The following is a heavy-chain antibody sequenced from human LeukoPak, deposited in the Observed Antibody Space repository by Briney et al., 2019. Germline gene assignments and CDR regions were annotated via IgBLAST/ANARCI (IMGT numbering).Heavy chain of an antibody. D-gene: IGHD4-23*01. CDR1: GYSISSGYY. V-gene: IGHV4-38-2*02. CDR3: ARGDYYGGHFFDY. Sequence: SETLSLTCTVSGYSISSGYYWGWIRQPPGKGLEWIGSIYHSGSTYYNPSLKSRVTISVATSKNQFSLKLSSVTAADTAVYYCARGDYYGGHFFDYWGQGTLVTVSS. J-gene: IGHJ4*02. CDR2: IYHSGST.